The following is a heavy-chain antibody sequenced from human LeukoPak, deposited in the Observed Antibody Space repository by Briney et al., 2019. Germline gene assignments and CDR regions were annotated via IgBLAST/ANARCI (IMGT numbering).Heavy chain of an antibody. CDR3: ARGAMVRGVIRYYYGMDV. CDR2: IYYSGST. J-gene: IGHJ6*02. CDR1: GGSISSGGYY. V-gene: IGHV4-31*03. D-gene: IGHD3-10*01. Sequence: SETLSLTCTVSGGSISSGGYYWSWIRQHPGKGLEWIGYIYYSGSTYCNPSLKSRVTISVDTSKNQFSLKLSSVTAADTAVYYCARGAMVRGVIRYYYGMDVWGQGTTVTVSS.